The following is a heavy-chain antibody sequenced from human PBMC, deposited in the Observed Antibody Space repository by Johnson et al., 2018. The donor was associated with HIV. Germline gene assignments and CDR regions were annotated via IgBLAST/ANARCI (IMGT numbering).Heavy chain of an antibody. Sequence: QVQLVESGGGVVQPGRSLRLSCAASGFTFSNYGMHWVRQGPGKGLEWVAVISYDGSNKYYGDSVKGRFTISRDNSKNSLYLQLNSLIAEDTALYHCARDRIVGADYDAFDIWGQGTMVTVSS. CDR1: GFTFSNYG. CDR2: ISYDGSNK. J-gene: IGHJ3*02. V-gene: IGHV3-30*03. D-gene: IGHD1-26*01. CDR3: ARDRIVGADYDAFDI.